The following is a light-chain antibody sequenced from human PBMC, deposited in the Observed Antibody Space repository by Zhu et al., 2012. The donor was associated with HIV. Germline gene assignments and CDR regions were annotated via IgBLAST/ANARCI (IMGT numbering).Light chain of an antibody. Sequence: EVVMTQSPVTLSMSPGDGATLSCRASQSVGSNVAWYQQERGQAPRLLIYGASTRATGIPARFSGSGSGTEFTLTVSSLQSEDFAVYYCQQYDDWPTFGHGTRLEIK. CDR3: QQYDDWPT. V-gene: IGKV3-15*01. CDR1: QSVGSN. J-gene: IGKJ5*01. CDR2: GAS.